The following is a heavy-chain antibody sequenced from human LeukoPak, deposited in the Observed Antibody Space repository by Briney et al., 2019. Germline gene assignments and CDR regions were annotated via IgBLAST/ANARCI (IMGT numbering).Heavy chain of an antibody. D-gene: IGHD3-10*02. V-gene: IGHV3-48*04. CDR3: AKELDTMFFDY. J-gene: IGHJ4*02. CDR2: ISGSSGII. Sequence: GGSLRLSCAASGFTFNTYIMNWVRQAPGKGLEWVSYISGSSGIIDYADSVRGRFTISRDSGRKSVYLQMNSLTTDDTAFYFCAKELDTMFFDYWGQGALVTVSS. CDR1: GFTFNTYI.